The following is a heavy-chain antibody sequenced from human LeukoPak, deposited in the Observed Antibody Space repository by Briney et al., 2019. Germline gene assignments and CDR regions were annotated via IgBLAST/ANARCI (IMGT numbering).Heavy chain of an antibody. CDR1: GYTFTGYY. Sequence: ASVKVSCKASGYTFTGYYMHWVRQAPGQGLEWMGWINPNSGGTNYAQKFQGRVTMARDTSISTAYMELSRLRSDDTAVYYCVRIGRIKGSGYYYVGDYWGQGTLVTVSS. CDR2: INPNSGGT. J-gene: IGHJ4*02. CDR3: VRIGRIKGSGYYYVGDY. V-gene: IGHV1-2*02. D-gene: IGHD3-22*01.